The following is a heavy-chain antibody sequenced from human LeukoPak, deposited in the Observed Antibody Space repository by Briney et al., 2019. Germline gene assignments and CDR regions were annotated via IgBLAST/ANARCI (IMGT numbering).Heavy chain of an antibody. CDR2: INSDGSST. V-gene: IGHV3-74*01. J-gene: IGHJ3*02. CDR1: GFTFSSYW. CDR3: ARGPGAIEAFDI. Sequence: GGSLRLSCAASGFTFSSYWMHWVRQAPGKGLVWVSRINSDGSSTSYADSVKGRFTISRDNAKNTLYLQMNSLRAEDTAVYYCARGPGAIEAFDIWGQGTMVTVSS. D-gene: IGHD3-10*01.